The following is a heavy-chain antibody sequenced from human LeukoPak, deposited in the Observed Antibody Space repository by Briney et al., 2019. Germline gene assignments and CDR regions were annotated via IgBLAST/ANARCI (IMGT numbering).Heavy chain of an antibody. CDR1: GFTFSSYS. D-gene: IGHD3-10*01. J-gene: IGHJ5*02. CDR3: ARDLDYGSGSYIDSGWFDP. CDR2: ISSSSSYI. V-gene: IGHV3-21*04. Sequence: GGSLRLSCAASGFTFSSYSMNRVRQAPGKGLEWVSSISSSSSYIYYADSVKGRFTISRDNAKNLLYLQMNSLRAEDTAVYYCARDLDYGSGSYIDSGWFDPWGQGTLVTVSS.